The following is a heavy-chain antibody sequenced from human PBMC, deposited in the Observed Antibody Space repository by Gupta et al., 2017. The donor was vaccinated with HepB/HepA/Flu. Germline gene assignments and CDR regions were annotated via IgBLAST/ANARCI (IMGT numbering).Heavy chain of an antibody. CDR3: ATAGAGQATFAY. V-gene: IGHV4-39*01. Sequence: QLQLQESGPGLVKPSETLSLTCTVSGGPISSSSYYWGWIRQPPGKGLEWIGSIYYSGSTYYNPALKSRVTISVDTSKTKCSLELRSVTAADTAVYYFATAGAGQATFAYGGQGTMVTVYS. CDR2: IYYSGST. J-gene: IGHJ4*02. CDR1: GGPISSSSYY. D-gene: IGHD5-24*01.